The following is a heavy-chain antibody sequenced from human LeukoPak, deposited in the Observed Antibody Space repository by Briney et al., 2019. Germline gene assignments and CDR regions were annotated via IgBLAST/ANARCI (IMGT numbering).Heavy chain of an antibody. V-gene: IGHV3-23*01. D-gene: IGHD1-26*01. Sequence: PGGSLRLSCAASGFTFSSYAMSWVRQAPGQGLEWVSTISGSGGSTYNADSVKGRFTISRDNSKNTLYLQMNSLKAEDTALYYCAKSDHGNGDYDYWGQGTLVTVSS. CDR1: GFTFSSYA. CDR2: ISGSGGST. J-gene: IGHJ4*02. CDR3: AKSDHGNGDYDY.